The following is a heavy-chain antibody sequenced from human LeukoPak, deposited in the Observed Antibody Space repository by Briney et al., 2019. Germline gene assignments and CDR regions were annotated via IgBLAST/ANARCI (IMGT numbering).Heavy chain of an antibody. Sequence: PGGSLRLSCAASGFTFSSYWMHWVRQVPGKGLVWVARINPGGSSITYADSVKGRFTISRDNAKNTLYLQMDSRRAEDTGVYYCARSNQADDYWGQGTLVTVSS. CDR3: ARSNQADDY. CDR1: GFTFSSYW. CDR2: INPGGSSI. D-gene: IGHD1-14*01. V-gene: IGHV3-74*01. J-gene: IGHJ4*02.